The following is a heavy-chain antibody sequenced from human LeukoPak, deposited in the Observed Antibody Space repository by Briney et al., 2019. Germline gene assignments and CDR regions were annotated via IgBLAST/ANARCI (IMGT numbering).Heavy chain of an antibody. CDR2: INHGGST. D-gene: IGHD6-19*01. Sequence: PSETLSLTCAVYGGSFSGYYWSWIRQPPGKGLEWIGEINHGGSTNYNPSLKSRVTISVDTSKNQFSLKLSSVTAADTAVYYCAREEATVAGTKNRFDPWGQGTLVTVSS. CDR3: AREEATVAGTKNRFDP. J-gene: IGHJ5*02. CDR1: GGSFSGYY. V-gene: IGHV4-34*01.